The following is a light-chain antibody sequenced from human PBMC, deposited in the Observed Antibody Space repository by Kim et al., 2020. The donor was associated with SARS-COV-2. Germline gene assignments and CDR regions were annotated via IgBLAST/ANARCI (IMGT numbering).Light chain of an antibody. V-gene: IGLV2-8*01. J-gene: IGLJ2*01. CDR2: EVT. CDR3: TSYAGSHNLV. CDR1: SIDVGGYNY. Sequence: GQSVTISCTGTSIDVGGYNYVPWYQQHPGKAPKLMIYEVTKRPSGVPDRFSGSKSGNTASLTVSGLQAEDEADYYCTSYAGSHNLVFGGGTQLTVL.